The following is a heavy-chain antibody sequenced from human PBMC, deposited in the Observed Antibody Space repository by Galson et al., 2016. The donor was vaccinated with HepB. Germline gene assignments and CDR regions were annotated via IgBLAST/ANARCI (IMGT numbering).Heavy chain of an antibody. V-gene: IGHV3-7*03. J-gene: IGHJ5*02. Sequence: SLRLSCAASGFTFSSYWMSWVRQAPGKGLEWVANIKEDGSEEYYVDSVKGRFTIFRDNSKDTLYLQMNSLRAEDTAVYYCAKEVGTVHPSNWFDPWGQGTLVTVSS. CDR2: IKEDGSEE. D-gene: IGHD1-26*01. CDR1: GFTFSSYW. CDR3: AKEVGTVHPSNWFDP.